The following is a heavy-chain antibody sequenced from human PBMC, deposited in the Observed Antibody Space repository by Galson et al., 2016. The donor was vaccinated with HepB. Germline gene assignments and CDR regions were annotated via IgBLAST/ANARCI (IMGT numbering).Heavy chain of an antibody. CDR1: GGSISSGGYH. CDR3: ARGGYGWLQLIDF. J-gene: IGHJ4*02. V-gene: IGHV4-31*03. D-gene: IGHD5-24*01. CDR2: IYYSGST. Sequence: LSLTCTVSGGSISSGGYHWSWIRQHPGKGLEWIGYIYYSGSTYYNPSLKSRVTISVDTSKNQFSLKLSSVTAVDTAVYYCARGGYGWLQLIDFWGQGTLVTVSS.